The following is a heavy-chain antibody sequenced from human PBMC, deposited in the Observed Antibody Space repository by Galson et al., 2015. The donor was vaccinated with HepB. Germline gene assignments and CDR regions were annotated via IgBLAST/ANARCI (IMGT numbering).Heavy chain of an antibody. V-gene: IGHV4-31*03. CDR2: IYYTGNT. Sequence: TLSLTCTVSGGSISSYGYYWSWIRQHPGEGLGWIGYIYYTGNTYHNPSLKSRVTISVDTSKNQFSLKVSSVTAADTAVYYCAREDSTSSSTYFFDYWGQGTLVTVSS. D-gene: IGHD6-6*01. CDR3: AREDSTSSSTYFFDY. J-gene: IGHJ4*02. CDR1: GGSISSYGYY.